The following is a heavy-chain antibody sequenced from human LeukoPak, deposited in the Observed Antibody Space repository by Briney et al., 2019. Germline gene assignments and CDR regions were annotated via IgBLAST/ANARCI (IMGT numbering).Heavy chain of an antibody. V-gene: IGHV1-24*01. D-gene: IGHD6-19*01. Sequence: ASVKVSCKVSGYTLTELSMHWVRQAPGKGLEWMGGFDPEDGETIYAQKFQGRVTMTEDTSTDTAYMELSSLRAEDTAVYYCAIGGLAVAGFFDYWGQGTLVTVSS. CDR1: GYTLTELS. CDR3: AIGGLAVAGFFDY. J-gene: IGHJ4*02. CDR2: FDPEDGET.